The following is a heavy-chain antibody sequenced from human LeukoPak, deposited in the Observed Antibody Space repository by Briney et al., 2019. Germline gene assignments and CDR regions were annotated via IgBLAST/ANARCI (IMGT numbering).Heavy chain of an antibody. V-gene: IGHV3-33*01. CDR3: ARDGYTYYYDSSGYPRY. CDR1: GFPFSSYG. D-gene: IGHD3-22*01. CDR2: ILYDGSNK. J-gene: IGHJ4*02. Sequence: GALRLSFAAAGFPFSSYGMHWVRPAPGKGVGWVAVILYDGSNKYYADSVKGRFTISRDNSKNTLYLQMNSLRAEDTAVYYCARDGYTYYYDSSGYPRYWGQGTLVTVSS.